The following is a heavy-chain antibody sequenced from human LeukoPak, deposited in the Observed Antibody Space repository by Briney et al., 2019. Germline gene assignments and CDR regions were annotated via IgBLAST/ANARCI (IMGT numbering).Heavy chain of an antibody. CDR3: ARYGDYKGAY. Sequence: SETLSLTCTVPGDSFSNYFWTWIRQPPAMGVEWIAYVQDSGHTDYNPSVKSRVTISLDTSKNQFSLKLSSVTAADTAVYYCARYGDYKGAYWGQGALVTVSS. CDR1: GDSFSNYF. V-gene: IGHV4-59*01. CDR2: VQDSGHT. D-gene: IGHD4-17*01. J-gene: IGHJ4*02.